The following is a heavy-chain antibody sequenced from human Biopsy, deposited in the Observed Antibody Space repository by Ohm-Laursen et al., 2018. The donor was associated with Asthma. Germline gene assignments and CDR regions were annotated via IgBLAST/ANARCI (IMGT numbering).Heavy chain of an antibody. CDR2: ISYSGST. J-gene: IGHJ4*02. CDR1: GGSVSSGSHY. D-gene: IGHD6-19*01. V-gene: IGHV4-61*01. CDR3: VRAVRNEQWLAPFDY. Sequence: PSETLSLTCTVSGGSVSSGSHYWSWIRQPPGKGLEWIGYISYSGSTNYNPSLKSRVTISVDTSKNRMFLELTSVTAADTAIYYCVRAVRNEQWLAPFDYWGQGKPVTVSS.